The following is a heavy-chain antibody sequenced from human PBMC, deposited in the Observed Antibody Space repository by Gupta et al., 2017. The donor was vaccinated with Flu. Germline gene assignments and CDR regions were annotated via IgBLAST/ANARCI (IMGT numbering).Heavy chain of an antibody. D-gene: IGHD2-21*02. V-gene: IGHV3-21*01. CDR3: ERHCSDRDAFDL. Sequence: MSWVGEAPGEEVEWVASMSSRSSDIYYEEAGEGRLTISRENAENSLGLKMNYLRAEDEAVYYCERHCSDRDAFDLWGQGTMVTV. J-gene: IGHJ3*01. CDR2: MSSRSSDI.